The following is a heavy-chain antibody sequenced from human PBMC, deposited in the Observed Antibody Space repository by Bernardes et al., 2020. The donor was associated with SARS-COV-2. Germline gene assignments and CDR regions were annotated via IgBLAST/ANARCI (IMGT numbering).Heavy chain of an antibody. D-gene: IGHD3-16*01. J-gene: IGHJ5*02. CDR2: ISYDGRNK. CDR3: ARDQEEGGFDL. CDR1: GFTFSSFG. V-gene: IGHV3-30*03. Sequence: GGSLRLSCAASGFTFSSFGIHWVRQAPGKGLEWVAVISYDGRNKYYVDSVKGRFTISRDNSQNTLYLQMNSLKTDDTAVYYCARDQEEGGFDLWGQGTLVTVAS.